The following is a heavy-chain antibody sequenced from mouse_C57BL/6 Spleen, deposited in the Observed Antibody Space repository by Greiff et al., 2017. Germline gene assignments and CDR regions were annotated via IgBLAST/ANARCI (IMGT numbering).Heavy chain of an antibody. Sequence: EVQLQQSGADLVRPGSSVKMSCKTSGYTFTSYGINWVKQRPGQGLEWIGYLYIGNGYTEYNETFKGKVTLTSDTASSTAYMQLSSLTSEDSAIYFCARFPYYYAMDYWGQGTSVTVSS. J-gene: IGHJ4*01. CDR3: ARFPYYYAMDY. CDR1: GYTFTSYG. V-gene: IGHV1-58*01. CDR2: LYIGNGYT.